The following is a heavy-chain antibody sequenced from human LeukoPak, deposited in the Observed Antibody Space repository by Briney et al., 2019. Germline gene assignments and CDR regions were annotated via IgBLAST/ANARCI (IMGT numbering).Heavy chain of an antibody. Sequence: APVKVSCKASGYTFTSYGISWVRQAPGQGLEWMGWINPNSGGTNYAQKFQGRVTMTRDTSISTAYMELSRLRSDDTAVYYCAIVPAAEYYFDYWGQGTLVTVSS. CDR1: GYTFTSYG. CDR2: INPNSGGT. V-gene: IGHV1-2*02. D-gene: IGHD2-2*01. J-gene: IGHJ4*02. CDR3: AIVPAAEYYFDY.